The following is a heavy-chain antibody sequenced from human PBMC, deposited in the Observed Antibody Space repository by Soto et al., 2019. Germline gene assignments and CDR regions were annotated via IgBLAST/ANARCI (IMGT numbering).Heavy chain of an antibody. J-gene: IGHJ5*02. CDR1: GGSITGYY. CDR3: ARHSYYSNPLRFDP. Sequence: QVQLQESGPGLVQPSETLSLTCTVSGGSITGYYWSWIRQPPGKGPEWIGNIHYSGSTNYNPSLKSRVTISLDTSKSQFSLRLSSVTAAETAVYYCARHSYYSNPLRFDPWGQGTLVTVSS. D-gene: IGHD4-4*01. V-gene: IGHV4-59*08. CDR2: IHYSGST.